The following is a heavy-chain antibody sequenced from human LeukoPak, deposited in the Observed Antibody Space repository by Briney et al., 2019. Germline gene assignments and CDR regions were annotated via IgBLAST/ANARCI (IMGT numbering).Heavy chain of an antibody. CDR1: GGSISSGSYY. Sequence: SETLSLTCTVSGGSISSGSYYWSWIRQPAGKGLEWIGRIYTSGSTNYNPSLKSRVTISVDTSKNQFSLKLSSVTAADTAVYYCARKYSSGWYYYFDYWGQGTLVTVSS. CDR3: ARKYSSGWYYYFDY. J-gene: IGHJ4*02. CDR2: IYTSGST. V-gene: IGHV4-61*02. D-gene: IGHD6-19*01.